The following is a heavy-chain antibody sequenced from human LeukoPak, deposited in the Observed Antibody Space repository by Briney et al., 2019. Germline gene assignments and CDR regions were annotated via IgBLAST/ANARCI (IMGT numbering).Heavy chain of an antibody. Sequence: SETLSLTCTVSGDSISGYYWSWIRQPPYKGLEYIGYIYYSGSTNYNPSLDGRVTISIDTSKNQFSLKLSSVTAADTAVYYCARGGSRIANWFDPWGQGTLVTVSS. V-gene: IGHV4-59*01. D-gene: IGHD1-26*01. CDR2: IYYSGST. J-gene: IGHJ5*02. CDR1: GDSISGYY. CDR3: ARGGSRIANWFDP.